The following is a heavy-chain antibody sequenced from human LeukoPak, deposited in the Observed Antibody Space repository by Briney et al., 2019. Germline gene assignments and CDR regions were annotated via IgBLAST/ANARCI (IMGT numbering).Heavy chain of an antibody. Sequence: GGSLRLSCAASGFTFSSYSMNWVRQAPGKGLEWASSISSSSSYTYYADSVKGRFTISRDSAKNSLYLQMDSLRAEDTAVYYCARGRGYSGYDFGYWGQGTLVTVSS. D-gene: IGHD5-12*01. CDR3: ARGRGYSGYDFGY. CDR2: ISSSSSYT. J-gene: IGHJ4*02. CDR1: GFTFSSYS. V-gene: IGHV3-21*01.